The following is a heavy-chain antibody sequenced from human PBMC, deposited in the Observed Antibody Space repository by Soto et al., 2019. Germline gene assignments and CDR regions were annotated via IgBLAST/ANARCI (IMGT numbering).Heavy chain of an antibody. CDR2: IYPDDSDT. D-gene: IGHD6-13*01. J-gene: IGHJ6*02. V-gene: IGHV5-51*01. CDR1: GYSFATYG. Sequence: PWESLKISCEGSGYSFATYGIGWVLQMPGKGLEWMGIIYPDDSDTRYSPSFQGQVTISADKSINTAYLQWSSLKASDSAIYYCARQYSSSWNYYYYGVDVWGQGTTVTVSS. CDR3: ARQYSSSWNYYYYGVDV.